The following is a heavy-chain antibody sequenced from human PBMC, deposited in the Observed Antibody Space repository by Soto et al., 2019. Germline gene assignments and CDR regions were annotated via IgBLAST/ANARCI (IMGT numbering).Heavy chain of an antibody. D-gene: IGHD6-19*01. V-gene: IGHV3-23*01. Sequence: PGGSLRLSCAASGFTFSSYAMSWVRQAPGKGLEWVSAISGSGGSTYYADSVKGRFTISRDNSKNTLYLQMNSLRAEDTAVYYCAKDLKQQCLVPYFDYWGKGTLVPVSS. CDR3: AKDLKQQCLVPYFDY. CDR1: GFTFSSYA. CDR2: ISGSGGST. J-gene: IGHJ4*02.